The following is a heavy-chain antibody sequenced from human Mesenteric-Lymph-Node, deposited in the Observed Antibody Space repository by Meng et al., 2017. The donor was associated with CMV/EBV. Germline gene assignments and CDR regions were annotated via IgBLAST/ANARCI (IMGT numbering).Heavy chain of an antibody. CDR2: VYHSGST. CDR1: GDSVTSGSSQ. Sequence: SETLSLTCSVSGDSVTSGSSQWNWIRQAPGKRLEWIGYVYHSGSTTYNPSLRSRVTISLDTSKNNFSLKLTSVTAADTAVYYCARGRQQLVRSWGQGTLVTVSS. CDR3: ARGRQQLVRS. J-gene: IGHJ4*02. V-gene: IGHV4-61*03. D-gene: IGHD6-13*01.